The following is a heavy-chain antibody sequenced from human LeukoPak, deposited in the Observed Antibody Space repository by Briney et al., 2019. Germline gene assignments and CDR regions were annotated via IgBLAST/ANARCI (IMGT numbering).Heavy chain of an antibody. V-gene: IGHV4-61*01. J-gene: IGHJ4*02. Sequence: PSETLSLTCTVSGGSVSSSNYHWFWIRQPPGKGLEWIGFTYNGGSTYYNPSLKSRVTISVDMAKNQFSLKVMSVTAADTAVYYCVRGHGGYWGQGTLVTVSS. CDR2: TYNGGST. CDR3: VRGHGGY. CDR1: GGSVSSSNYH.